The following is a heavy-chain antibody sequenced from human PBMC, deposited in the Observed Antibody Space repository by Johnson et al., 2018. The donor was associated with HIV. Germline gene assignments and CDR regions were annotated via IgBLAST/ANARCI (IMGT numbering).Heavy chain of an antibody. CDR1: GFTVSSNY. D-gene: IGHD3-22*01. CDR2: SWNSGSI. Sequence: VQLVESGGGLIQPGGSLRLSCAASGFTVSSNYMSWVRQAPGKGLEWVSGISWNSGSIGYADSVRGRFSISRDKSKDTLYLQMSSLRAEDTAVYYCAKDTVWSSGYYGGAFDIWGQGTMVTVSS. V-gene: IGHV3-53*01. CDR3: AKDTVWSSGYYGGAFDI. J-gene: IGHJ3*02.